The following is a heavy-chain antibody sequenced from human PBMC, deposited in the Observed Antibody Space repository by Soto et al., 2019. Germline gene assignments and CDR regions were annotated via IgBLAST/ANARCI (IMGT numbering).Heavy chain of an antibody. J-gene: IGHJ4*02. D-gene: IGHD2-8*01. CDR3: AKGTKYCSSGVCSVFEY. CDR2: INWNSGNI. CDR1: GFSFDEYA. Sequence: EVQVAESGGGSVQPGRSLRLSCEASGFSFDEYAMHWVRQVPGKGLEWVSSINWNSGNIGYADSVRGRFTISRDNAKNSLYLQMNSLRPEDTAFYYCAKGTKYCSSGVCSVFEYWGQGTLVTVSS. V-gene: IGHV3-9*01.